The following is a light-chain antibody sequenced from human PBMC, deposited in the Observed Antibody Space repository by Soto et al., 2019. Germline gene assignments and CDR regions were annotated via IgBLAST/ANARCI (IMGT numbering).Light chain of an antibody. J-gene: IGLJ1*01. V-gene: IGLV2-11*01. Sequence: QSALTQPRSVSGSPGQSVTISCTGTSSDIGGYNYVSWFQHRPGKAPKLMIYDVTKRPSGVPDRFSGSKSVNTASLTISGLQADDEADYYCCSYAGSRYVFGTGTKLTVL. CDR1: SSDIGGYNY. CDR2: DVT. CDR3: CSYAGSRYV.